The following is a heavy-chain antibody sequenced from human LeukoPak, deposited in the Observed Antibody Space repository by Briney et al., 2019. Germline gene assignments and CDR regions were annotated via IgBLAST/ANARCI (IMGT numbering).Heavy chain of an antibody. CDR1: GFTFSSYS. J-gene: IGHJ4*02. CDR2: ISSSSSYI. Sequence: PGGSLRLSCAASGFTFSSYSMNWVRQAPGKGLERVSSISSSSSYIYFADPVKGRLTIYRDNAKNSLYLQMNGLRAEDTAVYYCARDSYCSGDSCYGDFDYWGQGTLVTVSS. V-gene: IGHV3-21*01. D-gene: IGHD2-15*01. CDR3: ARDSYCSGDSCYGDFDY.